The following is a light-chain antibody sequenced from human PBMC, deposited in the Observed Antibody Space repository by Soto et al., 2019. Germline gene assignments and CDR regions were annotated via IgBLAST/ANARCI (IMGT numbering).Light chain of an antibody. V-gene: IGKV3-20*01. J-gene: IGKJ1*01. CDR3: QQYGSSPRT. Sequence: EVMLTQSPGTLSLSPGERATLSCRASQTVRNNYLAWYQQKPGQAPRLLIYDASSRATGIPDRFSGSGSGTDFTLTISRLEPEDFAVYYCQQYGSSPRTFGQGTMVDI. CDR2: DAS. CDR1: QTVRNNY.